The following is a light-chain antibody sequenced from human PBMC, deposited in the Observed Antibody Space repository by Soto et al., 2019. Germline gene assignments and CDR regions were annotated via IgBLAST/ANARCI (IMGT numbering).Light chain of an antibody. CDR1: LSVTSRY. CDR3: QHYGSSRWT. J-gene: IGKJ1*01. V-gene: IGKV3-20*01. CDR2: GAS. Sequence: IVLTKFPGTLSLSPGESATLSCRASLSVTSRYFHWYQQKPGQAPRLLIKGASTRAPDIPERFSGSGSGTDFTLTIDRLEPEDFAVYYCQHYGSSRWTFGQGTKVDIK.